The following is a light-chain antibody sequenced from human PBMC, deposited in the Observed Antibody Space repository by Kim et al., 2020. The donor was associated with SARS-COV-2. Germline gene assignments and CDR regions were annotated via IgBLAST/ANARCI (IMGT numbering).Light chain of an antibody. V-gene: IGLV1-44*01. CDR1: SSNIGRNS. CDR2: KNN. Sequence: GQRVTISCFGSSSNIGRNSVNWYQQIPGTAPTLLISKNNLRPSGVPGRFSGSKSGTSASLAISGLQSEDEAEYYCGTWDDSLNACVFGTGTKVTVL. J-gene: IGLJ1*01. CDR3: GTWDDSLNACV.